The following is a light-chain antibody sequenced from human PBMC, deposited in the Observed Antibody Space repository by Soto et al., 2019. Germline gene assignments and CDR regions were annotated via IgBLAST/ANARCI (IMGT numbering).Light chain of an antibody. Sequence: QSALTQPASVSGSPGQSITISCTGTSSDVGGYNYVSWYQQHPGRAPKLMIYEVTNRPSGVSNRFSGSQSGNTASLTISGLQAEDDADYYCSSFTTSSTVVFGGGTKVTVL. J-gene: IGLJ2*01. V-gene: IGLV2-14*01. CDR1: SSDVGGYNY. CDR3: SSFTTSSTVV. CDR2: EVT.